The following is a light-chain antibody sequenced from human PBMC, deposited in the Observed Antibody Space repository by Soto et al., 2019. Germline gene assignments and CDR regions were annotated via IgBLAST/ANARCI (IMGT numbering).Light chain of an antibody. Sequence: QSALTQPPSASGSPGMSVTLSCSGTDNDVGGYDYVSWYQQLPGKAPKLLIYEVSKRPSGVPDRFSASKSGNTAPLTVSGLQGEDEADYYCMSYVGGNSVAFGGGTKLTVL. CDR3: MSYVGGNSVA. CDR2: EVS. CDR1: DNDVGGYDY. J-gene: IGLJ2*01. V-gene: IGLV2-8*01.